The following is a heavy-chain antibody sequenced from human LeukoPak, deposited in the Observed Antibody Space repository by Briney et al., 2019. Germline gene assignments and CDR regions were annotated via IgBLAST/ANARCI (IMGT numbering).Heavy chain of an antibody. Sequence: SVKVSCKASGGTFSSYIISWVRQAPGQGLEWMGAITPIFGTPNYAQKFQGRITITTDESTSTAYMELSSLRSEVTAVYYCATDSGRGGAMVRGVIVGLTLDYWGQGTLVTVSS. CDR2: ITPIFGTP. D-gene: IGHD3-10*01. J-gene: IGHJ4*02. V-gene: IGHV1-69*05. CDR3: ATDSGRGGAMVRGVIVGLTLDY. CDR1: GGTFSSYI.